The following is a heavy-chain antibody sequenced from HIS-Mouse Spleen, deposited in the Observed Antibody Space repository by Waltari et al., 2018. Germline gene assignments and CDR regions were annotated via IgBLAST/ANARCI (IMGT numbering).Heavy chain of an antibody. D-gene: IGHD6-13*01. J-gene: IGHJ2*01. V-gene: IGHV4-39*07. Sequence: QLQLQESGPGLVKPSETLSLTCTVSGGPISSSSYSWGGSRQPPGKGLEWIGGSYYSGSTYYNPSLKSRVTISVDTSKNQFSLKLSSVTAADTAVYYCAREIPYSSSWYDWYFDLWGRGTLVTVSS. CDR3: AREIPYSSSWYDWYFDL. CDR1: GGPISSSSYS. CDR2: SYYSGST.